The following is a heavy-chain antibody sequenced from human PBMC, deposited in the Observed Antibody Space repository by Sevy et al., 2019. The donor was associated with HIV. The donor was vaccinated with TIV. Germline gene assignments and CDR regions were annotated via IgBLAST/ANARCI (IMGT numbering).Heavy chain of an antibody. CDR2: ISSSSSAI. J-gene: IGHJ4*02. CDR1: GFTFSSYS. D-gene: IGHD3-16*02. V-gene: IGHV3-48*02. CDR3: ARVQYYHYVWGSYRYDY. Sequence: GGSVRLSCAASGFTFSSYSMNWVRQAPGKGLEWLSYISSSSSAIYYADSVKGRFTISRDNAKNSLYLQMNSLRDEDTAVYFCARVQYYHYVWGSYRYDYWGQGTLVTVSS.